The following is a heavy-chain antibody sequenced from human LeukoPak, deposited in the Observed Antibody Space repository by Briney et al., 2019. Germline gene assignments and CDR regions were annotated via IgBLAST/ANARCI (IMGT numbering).Heavy chain of an antibody. Sequence: SETLSLTCTVSGYSISSGYYWGWIRQPPGKGLEWIVVYHVGTTDYNPSLKSRVTISGDTSKNQFSLKLSSVTAADTAVYYCGRDSRISWFFGWGQGTLVTVSS. V-gene: IGHV4-38-2*02. D-gene: IGHD2-2*01. CDR2: VYHVGTT. J-gene: IGHJ4*02. CDR3: GRDSRISWFFG. CDR1: GYSISSGYY.